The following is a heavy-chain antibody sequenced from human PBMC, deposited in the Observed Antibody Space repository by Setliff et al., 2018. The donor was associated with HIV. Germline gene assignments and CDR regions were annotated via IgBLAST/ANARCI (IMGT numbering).Heavy chain of an antibody. J-gene: IGHJ4*02. Sequence: ASVKVSCKASGYTFTSYGISWVRQAPGQGLEWMGWISAYNGNTNYAQKFQGRVTMTRDTSTSTVYMELSSLRSEDTAVYYCARGGGATGFDYWGQGTLVTVSS. CDR1: GYTFTSYG. CDR3: ARGGGATGFDY. D-gene: IGHD3-16*01. CDR2: ISAYNGNT. V-gene: IGHV1-18*01.